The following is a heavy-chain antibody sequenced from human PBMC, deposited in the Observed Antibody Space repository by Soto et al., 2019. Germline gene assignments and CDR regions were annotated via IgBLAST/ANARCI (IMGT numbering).Heavy chain of an antibody. D-gene: IGHD2-2*03. CDR2: IYPGDSDT. CDR1: GYSFASYW. V-gene: IGHV5-51*01. Sequence: PGESLKISCQGSGYSFASYWIGWVRQMPGKDLEWMGIIYPGDSDTRYSPSFQGQVTISADKSLRPAYLQWTSLRASDTALYYCARTRSLTLGFYYDGMDVWGQGTTVTVSS. J-gene: IGHJ6*02. CDR3: ARTRSLTLGFYYDGMDV.